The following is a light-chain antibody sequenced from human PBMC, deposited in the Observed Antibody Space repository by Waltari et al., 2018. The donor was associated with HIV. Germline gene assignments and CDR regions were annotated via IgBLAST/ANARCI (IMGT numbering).Light chain of an antibody. CDR3: AAWDDSLSAPV. V-gene: IGLV1-47*01. CDR1: SSNIGSNY. J-gene: IGLJ3*02. Sequence: QSVLTQPPSASGTPGQRVTISCSGSSSNIGSNYVYWYQQLPGTTPKLLIYRNNQRPSVVPYRFSGSKSGTSTSLAISGLRSEDEADYYCAAWDDSLSAPVFGGGTKLTVL. CDR2: RNN.